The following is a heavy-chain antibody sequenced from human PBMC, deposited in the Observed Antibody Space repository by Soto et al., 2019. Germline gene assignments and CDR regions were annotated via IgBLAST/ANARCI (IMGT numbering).Heavy chain of an antibody. CDR3: ARRYSSRWHFDY. CDR1: GYTFTNYY. J-gene: IGHJ4*02. Sequence: GASVKVSCKASGYTFTNYYVHWVRQAPAQGLEWMGMINPSGGSTNYAQKFQGRVTMTRDTSTSTVYMELSSLRSEDTAVYYCARRYSSRWHFDYWGQGTQVTVSS. D-gene: IGHD6-13*01. CDR2: INPSGGST. V-gene: IGHV1-46*03.